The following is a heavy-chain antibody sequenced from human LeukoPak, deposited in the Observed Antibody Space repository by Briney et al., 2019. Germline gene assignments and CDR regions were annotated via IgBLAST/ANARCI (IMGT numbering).Heavy chain of an antibody. Sequence: KPSETLSLTCIVSGGSIRSSSYYWGWIGQPPGKGLEWIGSMYCTGSTYYNPSLRTRVTISVDTSKNQFSLKLTSVTAADTAAYYCARVRAAAIPYYFDYWGQGTLVTVSS. J-gene: IGHJ4*02. CDR3: ARVRAAAIPYYFDY. CDR2: MYCTGST. V-gene: IGHV4-39*07. CDR1: GGSIRSSSYY. D-gene: IGHD6-13*01.